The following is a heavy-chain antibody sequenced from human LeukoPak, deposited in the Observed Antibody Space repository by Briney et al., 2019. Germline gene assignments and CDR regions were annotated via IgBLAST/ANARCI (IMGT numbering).Heavy chain of an antibody. Sequence: ASVKVSCKASGYTFTSYYMHWVRQAPGQGLEWMGIINPSGGSTSYAQKLQGRVTMTRDTSTSTVYMELSSLRSEDTAVYYCARGHYYDSSGYYPDAFDIWGQGTMVTVSS. CDR1: GYTFTSYY. V-gene: IGHV1-46*01. CDR3: ARGHYYDSSGYYPDAFDI. D-gene: IGHD3-22*01. CDR2: INPSGGST. J-gene: IGHJ3*02.